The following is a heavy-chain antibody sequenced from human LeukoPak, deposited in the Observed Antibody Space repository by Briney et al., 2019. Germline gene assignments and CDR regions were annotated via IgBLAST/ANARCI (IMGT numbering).Heavy chain of an antibody. CDR2: INNDGSNT. J-gene: IGHJ4*02. Sequence: PGGSLRLSCAASGFTFITYWMHCVRHAPGKGLVWVSRINNDGSNTNYADSVKGRFTISRDNAKNTLYLQMNSLRAEDTAVYYCARPSVAGPYFDFWGQGTLVTVSS. V-gene: IGHV3-74*01. D-gene: IGHD6-19*01. CDR3: ARPSVAGPYFDF. CDR1: GFTFITYW.